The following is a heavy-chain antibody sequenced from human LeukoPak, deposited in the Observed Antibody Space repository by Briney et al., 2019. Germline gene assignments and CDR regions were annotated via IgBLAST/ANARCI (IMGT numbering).Heavy chain of an antibody. Sequence: ASVKVSCKASGGTFSSYAISWVRQAPGQGLEWMGRIIPIFGTANYAQKFQGRVTITADKSTSTAYMELSSLRSEDTAVYYCARVAQHGTAGVRGVMPYDYWGQGNLVTVSS. CDR1: GGTFSSYA. CDR3: ARVAQHGTAGVRGVMPYDY. J-gene: IGHJ4*02. CDR2: IIPIFGTA. D-gene: IGHD3-10*01. V-gene: IGHV1-69*06.